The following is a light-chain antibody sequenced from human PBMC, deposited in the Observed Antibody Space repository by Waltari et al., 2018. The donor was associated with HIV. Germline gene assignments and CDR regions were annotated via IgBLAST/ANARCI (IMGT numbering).Light chain of an antibody. Sequence: AIRMTQSPSSISASTGDKVAITCRASQALDSSLAWYQQKPGGAPKLLIYGVSTLESGVASRFSGSGFGTQFTLTIGCLQPEDFATYYCKQYFNYPFTFGPGTKV. CDR1: QALDSS. J-gene: IGKJ3*01. CDR2: GVS. V-gene: IGKV1-8*01. CDR3: KQYFNYPFT.